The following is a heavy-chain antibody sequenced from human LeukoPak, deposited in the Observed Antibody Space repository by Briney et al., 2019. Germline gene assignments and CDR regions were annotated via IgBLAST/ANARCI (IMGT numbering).Heavy chain of an antibody. V-gene: IGHV3-23*01. D-gene: IGHD3-22*01. Sequence: PGGSLRLSCAASGFTFSSYAMSWVRQAPGKGLEWVSAISGSGGSTYYADSVKGRFTISRDNSKNALYLQMNSLRAEDTAVYYCAKVRTYYYDSSGYCDYWGQGTLVTVSS. CDR3: AKVRTYYYDSSGYCDY. CDR1: GFTFSSYA. CDR2: ISGSGGST. J-gene: IGHJ4*02.